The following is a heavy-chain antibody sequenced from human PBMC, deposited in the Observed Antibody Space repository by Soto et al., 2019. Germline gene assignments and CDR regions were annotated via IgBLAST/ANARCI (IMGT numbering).Heavy chain of an antibody. CDR3: TTVILEWYSDAFDI. CDR1: GFTFSSDA. D-gene: IGHD3-3*01. J-gene: IGHJ3*02. Sequence: PGGSLRLSCAASGFTFSSDAMNWVRQSPGKGLEWVGRIKSKTDGGTTDYAAPVKGRFTISRDDSKNTLYLQMNSLKTEDTAVYYCTTVILEWYSDAFDIWGPGNPGHRLL. CDR2: IKSKTDGGTT. V-gene: IGHV3-15*01.